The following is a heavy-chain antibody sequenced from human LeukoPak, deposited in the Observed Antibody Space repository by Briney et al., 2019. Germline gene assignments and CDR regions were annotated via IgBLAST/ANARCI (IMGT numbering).Heavy chain of an antibody. CDR3: ARHPFATPFDR. CDR2: VFYTGDT. CDR1: GDSISSFY. Sequence: PSETLSLTCTASGDSISSFYRSWIRQPPGKGLEWIGYVFYTGDTNSNPSLKSRVTVSLDTSKRQVSLRLTSVTAADTAVYYCARHPFATPFDRWGRGTLVTVSS. D-gene: IGHD2-15*01. V-gene: IGHV4-59*08. J-gene: IGHJ5*02.